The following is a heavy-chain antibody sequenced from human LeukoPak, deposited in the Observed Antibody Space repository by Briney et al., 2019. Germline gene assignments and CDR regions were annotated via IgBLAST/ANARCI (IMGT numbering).Heavy chain of an antibody. V-gene: IGHV3-23*01. CDR3: AKGTPSNYYGSGSYGDY. D-gene: IGHD3-10*01. J-gene: IGHJ4*02. Sequence: GGSLRLSCLTSGFTLSTNAMSWVRQAPGKGLEWISGISGSGASTYYADSVKGRFTISRDDSRNTLYLQMNSLRGDDTAVYYCAKGTPSNYYGSGSYGDYWGQGTLVTVSS. CDR2: ISGSGAST. CDR1: GFTLSTNA.